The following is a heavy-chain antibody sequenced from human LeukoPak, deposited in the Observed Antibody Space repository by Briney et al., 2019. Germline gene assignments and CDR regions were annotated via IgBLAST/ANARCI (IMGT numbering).Heavy chain of an antibody. CDR1: GYTFTSYD. CDR2: IIPIFGTA. CDR3: ARDYWFGELSSQDYYYYMDV. J-gene: IGHJ6*03. V-gene: IGHV1-69*05. Sequence: GASVKVSCKASGYTFTSYDINWVRQAPGQGLEWMGRIIPIFGTANYAQKFQGRVTITTDESTSTACMELSSLRSEDTAVYYCARDYWFGELSSQDYYYYMDVWGKGTTVTVSS. D-gene: IGHD3-10*01.